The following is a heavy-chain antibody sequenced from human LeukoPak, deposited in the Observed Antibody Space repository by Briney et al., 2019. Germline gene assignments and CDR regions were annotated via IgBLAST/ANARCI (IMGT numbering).Heavy chain of an antibody. J-gene: IGHJ3*02. CDR2: IYYSGST. CDR1: GGSISSSSYY. CDR3: ARRGRYCSGGSCYSFDI. D-gene: IGHD2-15*01. Sequence: PSETLSLTCTVSGGSISSSSYYWGWIRQPPGKGLEWIGSIYYSGSTYYNPSLKSRVTISVDMSKNQFSLKLSSVTAADTAVYYCARRGRYCSGGSCYSFDIWGQGTMVTVSS. V-gene: IGHV4-39*01.